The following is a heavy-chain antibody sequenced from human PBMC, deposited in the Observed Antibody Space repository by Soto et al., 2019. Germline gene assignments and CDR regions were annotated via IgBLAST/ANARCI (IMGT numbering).Heavy chain of an antibody. Sequence: QVQLQESGPGLVKPSETLSLTCSVSGGPIGSYYWSWIRQPPGKGLEWIGYIYYSGSTNYNPSLKSRVTISVDTSKNQFSLKLSSVTAADTAVYYCARGGWRQIDYWGQGTLVTVSS. V-gene: IGHV4-59*08. CDR2: IYYSGST. D-gene: IGHD3-3*01. CDR1: GGPIGSYY. CDR3: ARGGWRQIDY. J-gene: IGHJ4*02.